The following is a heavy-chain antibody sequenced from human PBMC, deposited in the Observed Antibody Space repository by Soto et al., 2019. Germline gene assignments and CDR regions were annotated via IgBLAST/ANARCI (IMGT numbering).Heavy chain of an antibody. D-gene: IGHD2-21*02. J-gene: IGHJ6*02. CDR3: ARAAAALLAYCGGDCYSGYRMDV. V-gene: IGHV3-33*01. CDR2: IWYDGSNE. CDR1: GFNFNSYG. Sequence: PGGSLRLSCVASGFNFNSYGIHWVRQAPGKRLEWVAFIWYDGSNENYADPVKGRSIISRDNSKNTLYLQINNVRAEDTAVYYCARAAAALLAYCGGDCYSGYRMDVWGQGTTVTVSS.